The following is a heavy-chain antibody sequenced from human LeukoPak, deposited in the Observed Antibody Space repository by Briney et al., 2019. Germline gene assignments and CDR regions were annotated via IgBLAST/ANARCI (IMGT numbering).Heavy chain of an antibody. V-gene: IGHV4-34*01. J-gene: IGHJ3*02. CDR2: INHSGST. D-gene: IGHD3-22*01. CDR1: GGSFSGYY. CDR3: AREGPNSSGYYPDAFDI. Sequence: SSETLSLTCAVYGGSFSGYYWSWIRQPPGKGLEWIGEINHSGSTNYNPSLKSRVTISVDTSKNQFSLKLSSVTAADTAVYYCAREGPNSSGYYPDAFDIWGQGTMVTVSS.